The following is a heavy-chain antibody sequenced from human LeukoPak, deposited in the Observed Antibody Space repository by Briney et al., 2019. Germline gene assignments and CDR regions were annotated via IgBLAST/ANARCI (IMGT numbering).Heavy chain of an antibody. D-gene: IGHD3-10*01. V-gene: IGHV4-4*02. Sequence: SGTLSLTCAVSGGSISSSNWWSWVRQPPGKGLEWIVSMSYSGHTYYNPSLKSRVTTSIDTSKNQFSLNLNSVTAADTAFYYCASDRIWFGESTNEYWGQGTLVTVSS. CDR3: ASDRIWFGESTNEY. CDR1: GGSISSSNW. J-gene: IGHJ4*02. CDR2: MSYSGHT.